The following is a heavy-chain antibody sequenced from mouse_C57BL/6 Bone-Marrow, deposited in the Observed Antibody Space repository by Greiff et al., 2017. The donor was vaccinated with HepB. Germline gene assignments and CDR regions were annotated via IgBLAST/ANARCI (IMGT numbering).Heavy chain of an antibody. J-gene: IGHJ4*01. Sequence: QVQLQQSGPELVKPGASVKISCKASGYAFSSSWMNWVKQRPGKGLEWIGRIYPGDGDTNYNGKFKGKATLTADKSSSTAYMQLSSLTSEDSAVYFCARGRIVRVAMDYWGQGTSVTVSS. D-gene: IGHD1-1*01. CDR1: GYAFSSSW. V-gene: IGHV1-82*01. CDR3: ARGRIVRVAMDY. CDR2: IYPGDGDT.